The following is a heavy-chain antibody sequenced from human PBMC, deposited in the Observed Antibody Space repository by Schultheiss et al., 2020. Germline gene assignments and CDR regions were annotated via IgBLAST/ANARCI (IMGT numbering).Heavy chain of an antibody. D-gene: IGHD3-22*01. CDR3: AKGVAYYDSSGYLVY. V-gene: IGHV3-23*01. J-gene: IGHJ4*02. CDR1: GFTFSSYA. Sequence: GGSLRLSCAASGFTFSSYAMSWVRQAPGKGLEWVSAISGSGGSTYYADSVKGRFTISRDNSKNTLYLQMNSLRAEDTAVYYCAKGVAYYDSSGYLVYWGKGTLVTVSS. CDR2: ISGSGGST.